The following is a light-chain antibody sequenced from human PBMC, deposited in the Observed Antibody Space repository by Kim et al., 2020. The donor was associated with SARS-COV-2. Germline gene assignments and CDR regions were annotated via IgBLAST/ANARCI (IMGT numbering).Light chain of an antibody. Sequence: GKTVTSSCTRSSGSIASTKVQWYQQRPGTSPTAVIFENNQRPSGVPDRFSGSIDGSSNSASLTISGLKTEDEADYYCQSFDSNIQVFGGGTQLTVL. CDR2: ENN. CDR1: SGSIASTK. J-gene: IGLJ3*02. CDR3: QSFDSNIQV. V-gene: IGLV6-57*01.